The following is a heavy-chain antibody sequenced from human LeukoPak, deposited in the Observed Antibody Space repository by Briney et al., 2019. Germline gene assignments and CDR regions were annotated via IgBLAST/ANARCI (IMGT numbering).Heavy chain of an antibody. CDR1: GGSISPYY. CDR2: IFYNGNT. V-gene: IGHV4-59*01. J-gene: IGHJ6*03. CDR3: ARGGYYYMDV. Sequence: SESLSVTCTVSGGSISPYYWRWIRQPPGKGLEWIAYIFYNGNTNYNPSPTSRVTISLDTSKKEFYLKVSSVTAADTAVYYCARGGYYYMDVWGKGTTVTVSS.